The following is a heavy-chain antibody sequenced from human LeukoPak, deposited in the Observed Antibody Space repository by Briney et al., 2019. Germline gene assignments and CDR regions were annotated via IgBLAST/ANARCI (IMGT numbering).Heavy chain of an antibody. CDR2: VVGSGGTT. J-gene: IGHJ4*02. CDR3: ARARDSSWDY. Sequence: GGSLRLSCAASGFTFSGYAMSWVRQAPGKGLEWVSSVVGSGGTTYYADSVKGRFTISRDDAKNSLYLQMNSLRAEDTAVYYCARARDSSWDYWGQGTLVTVSS. CDR1: GFTFSGYA. V-gene: IGHV3-23*01. D-gene: IGHD6-13*01.